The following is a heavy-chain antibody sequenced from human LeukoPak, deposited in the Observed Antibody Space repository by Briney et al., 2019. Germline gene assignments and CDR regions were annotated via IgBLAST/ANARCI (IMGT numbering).Heavy chain of an antibody. Sequence: ASVKVSCKASGYTFTGYYMHWVRQAPGQGLEWMGWVNPNSGGTNYAQKFQGRVTMTRDTSISTAYMELSRLRSDDTAVYYCARGSYGDTEFDYWGQGTLVTVSS. J-gene: IGHJ4*02. CDR1: GYTFTGYY. V-gene: IGHV1-2*02. CDR2: VNPNSGGT. CDR3: ARGSYGDTEFDY. D-gene: IGHD4-17*01.